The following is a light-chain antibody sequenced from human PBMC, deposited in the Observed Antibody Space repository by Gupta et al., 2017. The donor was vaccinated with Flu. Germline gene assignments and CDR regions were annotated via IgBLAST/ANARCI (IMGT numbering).Light chain of an antibody. J-gene: IGLJ1*01. CDR2: YDD. CDR3: AAWDDSLNGHV. Sequence: QSVLTQPHSVSEAPRQRVTISCSGSSSNIGNNAVNWYQQLPGKAPKLLIYYDDLLPSGVSDRFSGSKSGTSASLAISGLQSEDEADYYCAAWDDSLNGHVFGTGTKVTVL. V-gene: IGLV1-36*01. CDR1: SSNIGNNA.